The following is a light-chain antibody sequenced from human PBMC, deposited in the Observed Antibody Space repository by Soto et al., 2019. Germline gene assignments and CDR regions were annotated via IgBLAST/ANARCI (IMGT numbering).Light chain of an antibody. CDR2: DAS. Sequence: EIVLTQSPATLSLSPGVRATLSCRASQSVSSYLACYQQKPGQAPRLLIYDASNRATGIPARFSGSGSGTDFTLTISSLEPEDFAVYYCQQRSNCPLTFGGGTKVDIK. J-gene: IGKJ4*01. CDR3: QQRSNCPLT. V-gene: IGKV3-11*01. CDR1: QSVSSY.